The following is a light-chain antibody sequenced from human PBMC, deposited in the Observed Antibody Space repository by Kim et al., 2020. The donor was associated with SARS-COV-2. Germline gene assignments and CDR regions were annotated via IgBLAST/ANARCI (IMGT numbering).Light chain of an antibody. CDR1: HHVYDGS. CDR3: QQYGSSWT. Sequence: EIVLTQSPGTLSLSPGERATLSCRASHHVYDGSVAWYQQKPGQAPRLLMSSTFTRATGVPDRFSSSGSGTDFTLTISRLEPEDFAFYYCQQYGSSWTFGQGTKLEI. J-gene: IGKJ2*01. CDR2: STF. V-gene: IGKV3-20*01.